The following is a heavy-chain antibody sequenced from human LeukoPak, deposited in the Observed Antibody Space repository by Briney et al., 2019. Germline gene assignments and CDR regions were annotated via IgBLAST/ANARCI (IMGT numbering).Heavy chain of an antibody. CDR3: ARQVAVAAWEY. J-gene: IGHJ4*02. CDR2: IYPGDSET. CDR1: GYSFISYW. V-gene: IGHV5-51*01. D-gene: IGHD6-19*01. Sequence: GESLKISCKGSGYSFISYWIGWVRQMPGKGLEWMGIIYPGDSETRYSPSFQGQVTISADKSINTAYLQWSSLKASDTAVYYCARQVAVAAWEYWGQGTLVTVSS.